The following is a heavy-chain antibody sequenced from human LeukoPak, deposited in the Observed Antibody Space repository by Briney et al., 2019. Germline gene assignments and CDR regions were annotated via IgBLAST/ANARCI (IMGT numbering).Heavy chain of an antibody. D-gene: IGHD3-9*01. CDR2: IIPILGIE. J-gene: IGHJ3*02. V-gene: IGHV1-69*04. CDR1: GGTFSSYA. CDR3: ASTDPSYYDILTGYPFDAFDI. Sequence: GASVKVSCKASGGTFSSYAISWVRQAPGQGLEWMGRIIPILGIENYAQKFQGRVTITADKSTSTAYMELSSLRSEDTAVYYCASTDPSYYDILTGYPFDAFDIWGQGTMVTVSS.